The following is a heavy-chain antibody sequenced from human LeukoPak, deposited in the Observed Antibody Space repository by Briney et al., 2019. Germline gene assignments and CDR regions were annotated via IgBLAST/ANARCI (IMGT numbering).Heavy chain of an antibody. Sequence: ASVKVSCKTSGYTFIGYVIHWVRQAPGQGLEWMGWIDPNSGETKFAKKFQGRVTLTRDTTTTTVYMESNSLKSDDTAVYFCARVRGGYCTGDRCYGDFFFDNWGQGTLVTVTS. D-gene: IGHD2-15*01. CDR3: ARVRGGYCTGDRCYGDFFFDN. CDR2: IDPNSGET. J-gene: IGHJ4*02. V-gene: IGHV1-2*02. CDR1: GYTFIGYV.